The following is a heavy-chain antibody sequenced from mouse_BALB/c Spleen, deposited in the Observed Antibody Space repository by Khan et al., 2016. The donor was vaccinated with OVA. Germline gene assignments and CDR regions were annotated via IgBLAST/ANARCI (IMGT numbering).Heavy chain of an antibody. CDR1: GYSITSDYA. CDR3: ARIYGGDFDY. CDR2: ISYSGNT. J-gene: IGHJ2*01. D-gene: IGHD1-1*01. Sequence: ESGPGLVKPSQSLSLTCTVTGYSITSDYAWNWIRQFPGNKLEWMGFISYSGNTNYNPSLKSRFSITRDTSKNQFFLQLNSVTTEDTATYYCARIYGGDFDYWGQGTTLTVSS. V-gene: IGHV3-2*02.